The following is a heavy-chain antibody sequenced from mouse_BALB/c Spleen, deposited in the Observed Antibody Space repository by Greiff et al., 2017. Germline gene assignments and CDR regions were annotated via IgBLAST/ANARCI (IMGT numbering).Heavy chain of an antibody. CDR1: GFTFSSYG. CDR3: ARRYGDYAMDY. Sequence: EVHLVESGGDLVKPGGSLKLSCAASGFTFSSYGMSWVRQTPDKRLEWVATISSGGSYTYYPDSVKGRFTISRDNAKNTLYLQMSSLKSEDTAMYYCARRYGDYAMDYWGQGTSVTVSS. D-gene: IGHD2-10*02. V-gene: IGHV5-6*01. CDR2: ISSGGSYT. J-gene: IGHJ4*01.